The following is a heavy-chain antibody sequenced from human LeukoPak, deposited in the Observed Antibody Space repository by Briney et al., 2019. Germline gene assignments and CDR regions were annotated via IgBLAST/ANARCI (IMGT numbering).Heavy chain of an antibody. CDR2: ISGYSGNT. CDR3: ARDGDITVAAFDY. D-gene: IGHD6-19*01. CDR1: GGTFSSYA. J-gene: IGHJ4*02. V-gene: IGHV1-18*01. Sequence: ASVKVSCKASGGTFSSYAISWVRQAPGQGLEWMGWISGYSGNTYNAQNLQGRVTMTTDTSTSTAYMELRSLRSDDTAVYYCARDGDITVAAFDYWGQGTLVIVSS.